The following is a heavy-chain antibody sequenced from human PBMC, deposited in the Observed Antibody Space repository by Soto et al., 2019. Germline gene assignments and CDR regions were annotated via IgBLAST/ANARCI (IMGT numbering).Heavy chain of an antibody. CDR1: GGTFSSYA. D-gene: IGHD3-3*01. CDR2: IIPIFGTA. V-gene: IGHV1-69*06. J-gene: IGHJ1*01. Sequence: SVKVSCKASGGTFSSYAISWVRQAPGQGLEWMGGIIPIFGTANYAQKFQGRVTITADKSTSTAYMELSSLRSEDTAVYYCARASITIFGVAQGYFQHWGQGTLVTVPQ. CDR3: ARASITIFGVAQGYFQH.